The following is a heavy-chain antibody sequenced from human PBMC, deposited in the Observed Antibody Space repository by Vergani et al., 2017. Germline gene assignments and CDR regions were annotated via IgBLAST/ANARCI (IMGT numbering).Heavy chain of an antibody. J-gene: IGHJ4*02. CDR3: ATAGYCSGGSCHEPY. CDR1: GFTFSSYS. CDR2: ISSSSSYI. V-gene: IGHV3-21*01. Sequence: EVQLVESGGGLLKPGGSLRLSCAASGFTFSSYSMNWVRQAPGKGLEWVSSISSSSSYIYYADSVKRRFTISRDNAKNSLYLQMNSLRAEDTAVYYCATAGYCSGGSCHEPYWGQGTLVTVSS. D-gene: IGHD2-15*01.